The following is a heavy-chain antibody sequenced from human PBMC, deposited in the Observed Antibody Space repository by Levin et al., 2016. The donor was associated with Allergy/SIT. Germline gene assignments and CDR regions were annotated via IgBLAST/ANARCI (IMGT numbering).Heavy chain of an antibody. CDR3: ARDSLVRGVILLFDP. CDR2: ITSSVDIG. V-gene: IGHV1-69*04. D-gene: IGHD3-10*01. CDR1: GGTFSDYG. J-gene: IGHJ5*02. Sequence: SVKVSCKAPGGTFSDYGISWVRQAPGQGLEWMGRITSSVDIGNYAQKFQGRATITADKSTSTAYMELNSLRSEDTAVYYCARDSLVRGVILLFDPWGQGTLVTVSS.